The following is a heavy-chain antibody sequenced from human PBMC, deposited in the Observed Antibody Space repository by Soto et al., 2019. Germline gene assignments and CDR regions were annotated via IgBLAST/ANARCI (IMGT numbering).Heavy chain of an antibody. J-gene: IGHJ5*02. CDR3: ATTHDYSNHYWFDP. Sequence: GGALRLSCAASGFTFSEYYMSWIRQAPGKGLEWVSYISSSGSTIYYADSVKGRFTISRDNAKNSLYLQMNSLRAEDTAVYYCATTHDYSNHYWFDPWGQGTLVTVSS. V-gene: IGHV3-11*01. D-gene: IGHD4-4*01. CDR1: GFTFSEYY. CDR2: ISSSGSTI.